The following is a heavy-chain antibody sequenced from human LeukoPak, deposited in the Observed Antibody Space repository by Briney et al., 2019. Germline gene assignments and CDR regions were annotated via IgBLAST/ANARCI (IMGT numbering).Heavy chain of an antibody. CDR1: GRSFRGYY. V-gene: IGHV3-11*04. CDR3: ARDRMGGRFDY. D-gene: IGHD2-15*01. J-gene: IGHJ4*02. Sequence: LSLTCAVHGRSFRGYYWSWMPQPPGKGLARVSFITGGSNTIYYADSVKGRFTISRDNAKNSLYLQMNSLRVEDTAVYYCARDRMGGRFDYWGQGTLVTVSS. CDR2: ITGGSNTI.